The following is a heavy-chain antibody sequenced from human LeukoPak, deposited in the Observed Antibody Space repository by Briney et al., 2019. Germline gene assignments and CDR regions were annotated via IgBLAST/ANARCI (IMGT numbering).Heavy chain of an antibody. CDR3: ARVDQSIAARWFDP. D-gene: IGHD6-6*01. V-gene: IGHV6-1*01. Sequence: SQTLSLTCAISGDSVSSNSAAWNWIRQSPSRGLEWLGRTYYRSKWYNDYAVSVKSRITINPDTSKNQFSLKLSSVTAADTAVYYCARVDQSIAARWFDPWGQGTLVTVPS. CDR2: TYYRSKWYN. CDR1: GDSVSSNSAA. J-gene: IGHJ5*02.